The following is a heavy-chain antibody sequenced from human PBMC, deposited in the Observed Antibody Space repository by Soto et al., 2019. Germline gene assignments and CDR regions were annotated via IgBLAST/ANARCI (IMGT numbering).Heavy chain of an antibody. CDR3: ATVLNRRIAAAGIPLAY. D-gene: IGHD6-13*01. CDR1: GYTFTSYA. Sequence: QVQLVQSGAEVKKPGASVKVSCKASGYTFTSYAMHWVRQAPGQRLEWMGWINAGNGNTKYSQKFQGRVTITRDTSASTAYMELSSLRSEDTAVYYCATVLNRRIAAAGIPLAYWGQGTLVTVSS. V-gene: IGHV1-3*01. CDR2: INAGNGNT. J-gene: IGHJ4*02.